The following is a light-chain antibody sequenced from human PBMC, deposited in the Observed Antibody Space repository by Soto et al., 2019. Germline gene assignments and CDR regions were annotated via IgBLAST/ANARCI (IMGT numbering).Light chain of an antibody. CDR3: QQYGSSLFT. CDR2: GTS. CDR1: QSVSSKY. Sequence: EIVLTQSPGTLSLSPGERATLSCRASQSVSSKYLAWYQQKPGQAPRVLIYGTSIRASGVPERFSGGGSGTDFTLTITRLEPEDFAAYYCQQYGSSLFTFGPGTKVIS. J-gene: IGKJ3*01. V-gene: IGKV3-20*01.